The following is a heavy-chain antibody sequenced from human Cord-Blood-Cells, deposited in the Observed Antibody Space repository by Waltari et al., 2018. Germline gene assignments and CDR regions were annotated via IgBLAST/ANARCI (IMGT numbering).Heavy chain of an antibody. D-gene: IGHD6-6*01. J-gene: IGHJ4*02. Sequence: QVQLVTAVDAVKTPGSSVKVFCKASGGTFSSYPISCVRQAPVQGLEGMGGITPIFGTASSAPKFQGIVTITADKSTGTAYMELSSLRSEDTAVYYCARGPKQLVFDYWGQGTLVTVSS. CDR2: ITPIFGTA. V-gene: IGHV1-69*06. CDR1: GGTFSSYP. CDR3: ARGPKQLVFDY.